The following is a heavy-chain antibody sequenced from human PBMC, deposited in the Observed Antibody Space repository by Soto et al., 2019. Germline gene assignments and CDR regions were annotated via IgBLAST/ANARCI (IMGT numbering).Heavy chain of an antibody. D-gene: IGHD1-7*01. CDR1: GFTVSSNY. CDR2: IYSVGST. Sequence: GGSLRLSCAASGFTVSSNYMSWVRQAPGKGLEWVSVIYSVGSTYYADSVKGRFTISRDNSKNTLYLQMNSLRAEDTAVYYCATETGTTFNYYYYYMDVWGKGTTVTVSS. CDR3: ATETGTTFNYYYYYMDV. J-gene: IGHJ6*03. V-gene: IGHV3-66*01.